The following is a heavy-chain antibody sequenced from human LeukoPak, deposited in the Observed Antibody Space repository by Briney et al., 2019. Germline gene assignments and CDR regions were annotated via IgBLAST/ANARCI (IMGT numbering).Heavy chain of an antibody. D-gene: IGHD2-21*02. CDR2: ISGSGGNT. Sequence: GGSLRLSCAASKFTFSDYSMSWVRQAPGKGLEWVSAISGSGGNTYYADSVKGRFTISRDNSKNTLYLQMSSLRAEDTAIYYCARARAQCGGDCYSDYGYWGQGTLVTVSS. J-gene: IGHJ4*02. CDR3: ARARAQCGGDCYSDYGY. V-gene: IGHV3-23*01. CDR1: KFTFSDYS.